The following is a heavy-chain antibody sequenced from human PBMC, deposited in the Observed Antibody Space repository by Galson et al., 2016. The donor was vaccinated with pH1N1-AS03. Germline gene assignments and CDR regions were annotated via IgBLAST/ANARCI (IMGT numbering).Heavy chain of an antibody. Sequence: SLRLSCAASGFTFSIYAMNWVRQTPGKGPQWIASITGSGGSTNYAGSVKGRFTISRDNSKNTLYLQMNSLRAEDTAVYYCAKAKSTSTNEVVSPFDYWGQGTLVTVSS. V-gene: IGHV3-23*01. CDR1: GFTFSIYA. CDR2: ITGSGGST. J-gene: IGHJ4*02. CDR3: AKAKSTSTNEVVSPFDY. D-gene: IGHD3-22*01.